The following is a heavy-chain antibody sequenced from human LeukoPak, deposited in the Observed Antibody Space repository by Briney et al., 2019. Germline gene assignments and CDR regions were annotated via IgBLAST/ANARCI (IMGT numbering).Heavy chain of an antibody. D-gene: IGHD6-6*01. CDR2: IHPNSGGT. V-gene: IGHV1-2*02. Sequence: GASVKLSCKASGYTFTDYYMNWVRQAPGQGLEWMGWIHPNSGGTNYAQKFQGRVTMTRDTSISTAYMELSRLTSDGTAVYYCGRKSAARKTSEFDYWGQGTLVTVSS. CDR3: GRKSAARKTSEFDY. CDR1: GYTFTDYY. J-gene: IGHJ4*02.